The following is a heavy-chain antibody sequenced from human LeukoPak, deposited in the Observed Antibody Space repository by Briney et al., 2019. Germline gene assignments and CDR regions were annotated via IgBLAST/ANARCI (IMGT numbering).Heavy chain of an antibody. D-gene: IGHD3-9*01. J-gene: IGHJ3*02. V-gene: IGHV3-53*01. CDR1: GFTVSSNY. Sequence: PGGSLRLSCAASGFTVSSNYMSWVRQAPGKGLEWVSVIYSGGSTYYADSVKGRFTISRGNSKNTLYLQMNSLRAEDTAVYYCASHILTGSFDIWGQGTMVTVSS. CDR2: IYSGGST. CDR3: ASHILTGSFDI.